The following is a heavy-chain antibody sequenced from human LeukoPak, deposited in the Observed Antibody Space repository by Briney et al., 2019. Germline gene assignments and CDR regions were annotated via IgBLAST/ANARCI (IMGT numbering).Heavy chain of an antibody. Sequence: GGSLRLSCAASGFTVSSNYMSWGRQAPGKGLEWVSVIYSGGSTYYADSVKGRFTISRDNSKNTLYLQMNSLRAEDTAVYYCARDNGGTTIYGMDVWGQGTTVTVSS. CDR1: GFTVSSNY. V-gene: IGHV3-53*01. CDR3: ARDNGGTTIYGMDV. J-gene: IGHJ6*02. D-gene: IGHD4-23*01. CDR2: IYSGGST.